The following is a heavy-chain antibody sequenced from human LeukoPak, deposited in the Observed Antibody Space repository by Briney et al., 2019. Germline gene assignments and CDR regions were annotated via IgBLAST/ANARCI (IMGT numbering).Heavy chain of an antibody. J-gene: IGHJ4*02. CDR3: ARPGHYYGSGSFSDFDY. V-gene: IGHV4-34*01. D-gene: IGHD3-10*01. CDR2: INHSGST. CDR1: GGSFSGYY. Sequence: SETMSITRAFYGGSFSGYYWSWIRQPPGKGLEWIGEINHSGSTNYNPSLKSRVTISVDTSKNQFSLKLSSVTAADTAVYYCARPGHYYGSGSFSDFDYWGQGTLVTVAS.